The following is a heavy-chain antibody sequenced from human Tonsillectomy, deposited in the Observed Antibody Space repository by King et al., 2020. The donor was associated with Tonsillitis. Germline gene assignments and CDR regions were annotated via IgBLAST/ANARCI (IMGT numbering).Heavy chain of an antibody. Sequence: QLVQSGAEVKKPGASVKVSCKASGYTFTGYYMHWVRQAPGQGLEWMGWINPNSGGTNYAQTFQGRVTMTRDTSISTAYMELSRLRSDDTAVYYCARVGIVVVPAAIENWFDPWGQGTLVTVSS. CDR3: ARVGIVVVPAAIENWFDP. CDR2: INPNSGGT. CDR1: GYTFTGYY. V-gene: IGHV1-2*02. J-gene: IGHJ5*02. D-gene: IGHD2-2*02.